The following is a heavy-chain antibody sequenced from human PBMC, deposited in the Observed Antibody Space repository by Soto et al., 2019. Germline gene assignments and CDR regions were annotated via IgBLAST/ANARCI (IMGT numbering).Heavy chain of an antibody. V-gene: IGHV3-7*01. CDR1: GFAFSNFW. CDR3: AKGMHPRSRLPVAVDF. CDR2: VNHDGSEK. Sequence: EVQLVESGGGLVQPGGSLRLSCDASGFAFSNFWMTWVRQIPGKGLEWGANVNHDGSEKYYVDSVKGRFTISRDNAKDSVDLLMNSLRFDDTAVYYCAKGMHPRSRLPVAVDFWGQGTVITIST. J-gene: IGHJ4*02. D-gene: IGHD2-2*01.